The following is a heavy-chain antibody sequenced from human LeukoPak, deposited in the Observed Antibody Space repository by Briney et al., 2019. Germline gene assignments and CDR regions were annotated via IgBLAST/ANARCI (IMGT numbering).Heavy chain of an antibody. J-gene: IGHJ4*02. CDR2: ISFRGDP. CDR1: GFTFSTTG. V-gene: IGHV3-21*01. Sequence: GGSLRLSCAASGFTFSTTGMTWVRQAPGKGLEWVSTISFRGDPYYPDSFKGRFTISRDNPKNSVFLKMNNLRAEDTAVYYCARDGSAWSRDYWSQGSLVTVSS. CDR3: ARDGSAWSRDY. D-gene: IGHD2-8*02.